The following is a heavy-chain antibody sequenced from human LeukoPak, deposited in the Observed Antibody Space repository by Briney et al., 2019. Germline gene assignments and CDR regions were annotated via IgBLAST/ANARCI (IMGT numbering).Heavy chain of an antibody. CDR1: GGSFSGYY. CDR2: INHSGST. CDR3: ARGPWSGKGAFDI. Sequence: SETLSLTCAVYGGSFSGYYWSWIRQPPGKGLEWIGEINHSGSTNYNPSLKSRVTISVDTSKNQFSLKLSSVTAADTAVCYCARGPWSGKGAFDIWGQGTMVTVSS. V-gene: IGHV4-34*01. D-gene: IGHD3-3*01. J-gene: IGHJ3*02.